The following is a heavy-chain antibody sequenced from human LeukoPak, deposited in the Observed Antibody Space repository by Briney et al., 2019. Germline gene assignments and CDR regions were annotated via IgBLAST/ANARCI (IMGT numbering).Heavy chain of an antibody. Sequence: GGSLRLSCAASGFTFSSHSMNWVRQAPGKGLEWVSYISSSSSTIYYADSVKGRFTISRDNAKNSLYLQMNSLRDEDTAVYYCARDSPLYYYDSSGYWNWFDPWGQGTLVTVSS. CDR1: GFTFSSHS. CDR3: ARDSPLYYYDSSGYWNWFDP. D-gene: IGHD3-22*01. J-gene: IGHJ5*02. CDR2: ISSSSSTI. V-gene: IGHV3-48*02.